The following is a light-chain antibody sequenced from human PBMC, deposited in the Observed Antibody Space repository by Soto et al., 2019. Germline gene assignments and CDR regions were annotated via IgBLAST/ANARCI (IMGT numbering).Light chain of an antibody. Sequence: EIVMTQSPDTLSLSPGERATLSCRASQTVSSNLAWYQQKPGQAPRLLIHGASTRATGVPARFSGSGSGTEFTLTISSLQSEDFAVYYCQQYHNWPPQYTFGQGTKLQIK. CDR1: QTVSSN. V-gene: IGKV3-15*01. J-gene: IGKJ2*01. CDR3: QQYHNWPPQYT. CDR2: GAS.